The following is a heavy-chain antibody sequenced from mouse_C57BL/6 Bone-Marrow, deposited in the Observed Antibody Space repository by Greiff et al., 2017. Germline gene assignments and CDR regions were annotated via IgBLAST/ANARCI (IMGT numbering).Heavy chain of an antibody. V-gene: IGHV1-4*01. CDR3: ARAIKSWFAY. CDR2: INPSSGYT. CDR1: GYTFTSYT. J-gene: IGHJ3*01. D-gene: IGHD1-1*01. Sequence: VHLVESGAELARPGASVKMSCKASGYTFTSYTMHWVKQRPGQGLEWIGYINPSSGYTKYNQKFKDKATLTADKSSSTAYMQLSSLTSEDSAVYYCARAIKSWFAYWGQGTLVTVSA.